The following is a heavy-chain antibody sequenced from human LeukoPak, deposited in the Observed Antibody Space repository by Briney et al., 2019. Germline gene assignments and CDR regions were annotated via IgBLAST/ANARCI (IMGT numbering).Heavy chain of an antibody. D-gene: IGHD4-23*01. CDR3: ARGDGLRWQIDY. CDR1: GYTFTSYD. CDR2: MNPNSGNT. Sequence: ASVKVSCKASGYTFTSYDINWVRQATGQGLEWMGWMNPNSGNTGYAQKFQGRVTITADESTSTAYMELSSLRSEDTAVYYCARGDGLRWQIDYWGQGTLVTVSS. V-gene: IGHV1-8*01. J-gene: IGHJ4*02.